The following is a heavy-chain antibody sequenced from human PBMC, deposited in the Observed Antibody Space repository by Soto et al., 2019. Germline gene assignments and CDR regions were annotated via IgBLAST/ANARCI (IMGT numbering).Heavy chain of an antibody. CDR1: GYIFTDYY. J-gene: IGHJ5*02. CDR3: ARDPEHNSSKPLVP. Sequence: ASVKVSCKASGYIFTDYYVHWVRQAPVQGLEWLGWINPSNGVTYYAQNFRDRVTMTRDTSISTAYMDLTRLTSDDTAVYFCARDPEHNSSKPLVPWGEGTLVTVSS. D-gene: IGHD6-13*01. V-gene: IGHV1-2*02. CDR2: INPSNGVT.